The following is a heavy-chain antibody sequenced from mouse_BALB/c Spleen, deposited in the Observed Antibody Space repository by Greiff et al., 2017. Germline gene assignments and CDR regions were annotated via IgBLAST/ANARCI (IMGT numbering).Heavy chain of an antibody. Sequence: QVQLKQSGAELVRPGSSVKISCKASGYAFSSYWMNWVKQRPGQGLEWIGQIYPGDGDTNYNGKFKGKATLTADKSSSTAYMQLSSLTSEDSAVYFCAREEDTTRYFDYWGQGTTLTVSS. CDR2: IYPGDGDT. CDR3: AREEDTTRYFDY. CDR1: GYAFSSYW. J-gene: IGHJ2*01. D-gene: IGHD1-1*01. V-gene: IGHV1-80*01.